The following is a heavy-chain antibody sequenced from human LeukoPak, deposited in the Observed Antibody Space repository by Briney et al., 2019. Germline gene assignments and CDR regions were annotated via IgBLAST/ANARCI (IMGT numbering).Heavy chain of an antibody. J-gene: IGHJ4*02. CDR1: GDSISSYY. CDR3: ARHSLGTNSGYYFDY. CDR2: IYYSGST. D-gene: IGHD7-27*01. Sequence: SETLSLTCTVSGDSISSYYWSWIRQPPRKGLEWIGNIYYSGSTNYNPSLKSRVTLSVDTSENQFSLKLSSVTAADTAVYYCARHSLGTNSGYYFDYWGQGTLVTVSS. V-gene: IGHV4-59*08.